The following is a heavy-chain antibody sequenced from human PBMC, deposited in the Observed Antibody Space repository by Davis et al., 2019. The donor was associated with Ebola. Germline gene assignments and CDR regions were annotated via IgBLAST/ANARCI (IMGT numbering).Heavy chain of an antibody. J-gene: IGHJ4*02. CDR1: GFTFGDYA. CDR2: IKQDGSEK. Sequence: GESLKISCTTSGFTFGDYAMTWVRQAPGKGLEWVANIKQDGSEKYYVDSVKGRFTISRDNAKNSLYLQMNSLRAEDTAVYYCASGMFGISTDWGQGTLVTVSS. D-gene: IGHD3-16*01. CDR3: ASGMFGISTD. V-gene: IGHV3-7*01.